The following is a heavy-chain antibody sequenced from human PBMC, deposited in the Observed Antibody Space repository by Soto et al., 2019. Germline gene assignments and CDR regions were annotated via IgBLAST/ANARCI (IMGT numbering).Heavy chain of an antibody. D-gene: IGHD6-19*01. CDR3: ARIRIDSSGWYEDY. J-gene: IGHJ4*02. CDR2: IYYSGST. Sequence: SETLSLTCTVSGGSISSYYWSWIRQPPGKGLYWIGYIYYSGSTNYNPSLKSRVTISVDTSKNQFSLKLSSVTAADTAVYYCARIRIDSSGWYEDYWGQGTLVTVSS. CDR1: GGSISSYY. V-gene: IGHV4-59*01.